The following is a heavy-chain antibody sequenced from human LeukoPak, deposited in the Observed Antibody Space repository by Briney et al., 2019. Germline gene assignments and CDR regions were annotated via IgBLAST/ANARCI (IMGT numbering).Heavy chain of an antibody. CDR3: ARGEGSGSLWFDP. Sequence: PGGSLRLTCAASGFTVSSNYMSWVRQAPGKGLEWVSVIYSGGSTYYADSVKGRFTISRDNSKNTLYLQMNSLRAEDTAVYYCARGEGSGSLWFDPWGQGTLVTVSS. CDR2: IYSGGST. J-gene: IGHJ5*02. CDR1: GFTVSSNY. V-gene: IGHV3-53*01. D-gene: IGHD3-10*01.